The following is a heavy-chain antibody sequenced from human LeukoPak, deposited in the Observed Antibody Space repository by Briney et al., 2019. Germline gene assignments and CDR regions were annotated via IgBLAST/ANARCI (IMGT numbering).Heavy chain of an antibody. CDR1: GFTFSSCG. V-gene: IGHV3-30*02. J-gene: IGHJ6*03. CDR3: AKAAGSYDYYYYMDV. D-gene: IGHD5-18*01. Sequence: PGGSLRLSCAASGFTFSSCGMRWVRQAPGKGLEWVTFIQYDGRNTYYTDSVTGRFTISRDNSENTLYLQMNTLRPEDTAVYYCAKAAGSYDYYYYMDVWGKGTTVTVSS. CDR2: IQYDGRNT.